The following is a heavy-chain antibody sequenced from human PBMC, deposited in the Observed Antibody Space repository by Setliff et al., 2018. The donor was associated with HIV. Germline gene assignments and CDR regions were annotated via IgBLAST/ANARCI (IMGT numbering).Heavy chain of an antibody. CDR1: GDTFTSYD. Sequence: ASVKVSCKASGDTFTSYDIHWVRQATGQGLEWMGWMNPNSGNTGYAQKFQGRVTMTRDTSTSTVYMELSSLRSEDTAVYYCCAPGWAFDIWGQGTMVTVSS. J-gene: IGHJ3*02. CDR2: MNPNSGNT. CDR3: CAPGWAFDI. V-gene: IGHV1-8*01.